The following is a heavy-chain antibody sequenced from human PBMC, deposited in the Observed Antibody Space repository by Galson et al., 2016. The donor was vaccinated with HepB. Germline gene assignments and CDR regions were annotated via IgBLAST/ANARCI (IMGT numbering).Heavy chain of an antibody. CDR3: AHRGRTRYFDT. V-gene: IGHV2-5*02. Sequence: PALVKPTQTLTLTCSVSGISVTTFEVGVGWIRQSPGPAPEWLAIIYWDDGDRYSPSLKSRLTITRDTSKNQVVRTMSNMDPEDTATYYWAHRGRTRYFDTWGQGTLVTVSS. J-gene: IGHJ4*02. D-gene: IGHD3/OR15-3a*01. CDR1: GISVTTFEVG. CDR2: IYWDDGD.